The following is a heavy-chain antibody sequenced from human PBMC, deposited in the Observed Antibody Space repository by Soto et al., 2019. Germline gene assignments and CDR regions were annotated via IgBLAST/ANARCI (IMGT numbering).Heavy chain of an antibody. CDR3: ARTFDMVSYYFDS. Sequence: GGSLRLSCSASGFTFSSYPLHWVRLAPGKGLEWVAVTSYDGTTNHYADSVKGRFTVSRDNPRNTLYLQMSSLTTEDTAVYYCARTFDMVSYYFDSWGQGTLVTV. J-gene: IGHJ4*02. CDR1: GFTFSSYP. D-gene: IGHD3-10*01. CDR2: TSYDGTTN. V-gene: IGHV3-30-3*01.